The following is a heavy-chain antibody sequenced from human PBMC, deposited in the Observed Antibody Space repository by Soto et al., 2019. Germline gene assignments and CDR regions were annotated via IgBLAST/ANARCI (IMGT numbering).Heavy chain of an antibody. J-gene: IGHJ5*02. CDR2: ISGSGGST. Sequence: EVQLLESWGGLVQPGGSLRLSCAASGFTFSSYAMSWVRQAPGKGLEWVSAISGSGGSTYYADSVKGRFTISRDNSKNTLYLQMNSLRAEDTAVYYCAKDLTEYNWNYGWFDPWGQGTLVTVSS. V-gene: IGHV3-23*01. CDR1: GFTFSSYA. D-gene: IGHD1-7*01. CDR3: AKDLTEYNWNYGWFDP.